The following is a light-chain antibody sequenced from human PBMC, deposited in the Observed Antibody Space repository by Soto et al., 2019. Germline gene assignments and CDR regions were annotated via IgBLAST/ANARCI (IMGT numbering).Light chain of an antibody. J-gene: IGKJ4*01. Sequence: EIVMTQSPATLSVSPGETATLSCRASQSVAFHLAWYQQKPGQGPRLLIYGAFTRATGIPARFSGSGSGTEFTLTISSLQSEDVAVYYCQQYKTWPPLTFGGGTKVEIK. V-gene: IGKV3-15*01. CDR1: QSVAFH. CDR3: QQYKTWPPLT. CDR2: GAF.